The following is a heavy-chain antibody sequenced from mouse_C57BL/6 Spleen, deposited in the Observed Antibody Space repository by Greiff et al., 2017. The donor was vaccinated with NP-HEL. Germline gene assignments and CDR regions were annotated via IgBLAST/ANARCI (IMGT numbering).Heavy chain of an antibody. J-gene: IGHJ4*01. D-gene: IGHD2-2*01. CDR1: GYTFTSYW. CDR3: ARSGGYRDYYGMDY. V-gene: IGHV1-59*01. CDR2: IDPSDTYT. Sequence: VQLQQPGAELVRPGTSVKLSCKASGYTFTSYWMHRVKQRPGQGLEWIGVIDPSDTYTNYNQKFKGNATLTVYTSTSTAYMQLSSLASEDSALYYCARSGGYRDYYGMDYWGQGPSVTVSS.